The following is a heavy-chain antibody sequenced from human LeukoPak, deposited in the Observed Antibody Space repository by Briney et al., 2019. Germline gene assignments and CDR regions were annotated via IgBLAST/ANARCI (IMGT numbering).Heavy chain of an antibody. J-gene: IGHJ3*02. V-gene: IGHV4-39*01. CDR2: IYYSGRT. Sequence: SETLSLTCTVSGGSISSSSYYWGWSRQPRGMGLEWSGIIYYSGRTYYNPSLKSLVTISVDTSKNQFSLKLSSVTAADTAVYYCARLSSSSNDAFDIWGQGTMVTVSS. CDR3: ARLSSSSNDAFDI. D-gene: IGHD6-13*01. CDR1: GGSISSSSYY.